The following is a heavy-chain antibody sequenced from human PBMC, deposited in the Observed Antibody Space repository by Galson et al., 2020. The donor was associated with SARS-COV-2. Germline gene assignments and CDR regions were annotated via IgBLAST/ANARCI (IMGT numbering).Heavy chain of an antibody. CDR3: ARAHVRQQLGNDYCYYYYMDV. CDR1: GFTFSSYA. Sequence: GESLKISCAASGFTFSSYAMHWVRQAPGKGLEWVSSISSSSSYIYYADSVKGRFTISRDNAKNSLYLQMNSLRAEDTAVYYCARAHVRQQLGNDYCYYYYMDVWGGGTTVTISS. V-gene: IGHV3-21*01. CDR2: ISSSSSYI. J-gene: IGHJ6*03. D-gene: IGHD7-27*01.